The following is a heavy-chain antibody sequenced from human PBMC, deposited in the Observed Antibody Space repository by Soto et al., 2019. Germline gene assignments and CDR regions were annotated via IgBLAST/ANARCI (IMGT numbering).Heavy chain of an antibody. Sequence: PQTLPVTWTVSGGSISRCCYYWSWIRQHTGKGLEWIGHIYYSGTTYYNPSLKSRVTISLDTSKNQFSLNLNSVTAAATAVYYCARDLCRAVDHRDAFAIWGQGTTGTVSS. V-gene: IGHV4-31*02. J-gene: IGHJ3*02. CDR3: ARDLCRAVDHRDAFAI. CDR1: GGSISRCCYY. D-gene: IGHD2-15*01. CDR2: IYYSGTT.